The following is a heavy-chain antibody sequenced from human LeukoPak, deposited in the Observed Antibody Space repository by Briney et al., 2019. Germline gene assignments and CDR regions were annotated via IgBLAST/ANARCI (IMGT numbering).Heavy chain of an antibody. V-gene: IGHV1-69*02. CDR3: AGQLWTNYNWFDP. Sequence: SVKVSCKASGGTFSSYTISWVRQAPGQGLEWMGRIIPILGIANYAQKVQGRVTITADKSTSTAYMELSSLRSEDTAVYYCAGQLWTNYNWFDPWGQGTLVTVSS. CDR1: GGTFSSYT. CDR2: IIPILGIA. J-gene: IGHJ5*02. D-gene: IGHD5-18*01.